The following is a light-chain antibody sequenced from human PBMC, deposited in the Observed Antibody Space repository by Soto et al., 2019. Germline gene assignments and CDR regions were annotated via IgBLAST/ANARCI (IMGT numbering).Light chain of an antibody. CDR2: GNS. V-gene: IGLV1-40*01. Sequence: QSVLTQPPSVSGAPGQRVTISCPGSSSNIGAGYDVHWYQQLPGTVPKLLIYGNSNRPSGVPDRFSGSKSGTSASLAITGLQAEDEADYYCHSYDSSLSGSVFGGGTKVTVL. J-gene: IGLJ3*02. CDR1: SSNIGAGYD. CDR3: HSYDSSLSGSV.